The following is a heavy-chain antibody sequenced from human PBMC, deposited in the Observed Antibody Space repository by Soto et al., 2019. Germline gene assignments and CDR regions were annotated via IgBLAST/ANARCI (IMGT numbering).Heavy chain of an antibody. J-gene: IGHJ6*02. D-gene: IGHD6-6*01. V-gene: IGHV3-21*01. CDR3: ARDPSSSGGMDV. CDR1: GFTFSSYS. CDR2: ISSSSSYI. Sequence: EVQLVESGGGLVKPGGSLRLSCAASGFTFSSYSMNWVRQAPGKGLEWVSSISSSSSYIYYADSVKGRFTISRDNAKNSLYLQMNSLRAEDTAGYYCARDPSSSGGMDVWGQGTKVTVSS.